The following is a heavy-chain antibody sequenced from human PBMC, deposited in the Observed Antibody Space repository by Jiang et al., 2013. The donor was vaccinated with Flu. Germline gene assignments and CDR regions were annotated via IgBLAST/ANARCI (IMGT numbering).Heavy chain of an antibody. CDR2: IGYNGGAT. J-gene: IGHJ4*02. V-gene: IGHV3-64*07. CDR1: GFNVASFS. Sequence: VQLVESGGGLAQPGGSLSLTCAVSGFNVASFSMHWVRQVPGKGLEYVSRIGYNGGATYYADSVKGRFTISRDNLQNTVSLQMGSLRPEDTAVYYCTRVGPMNYFDSWGQGTLVSVSS. D-gene: IGHD3-16*01. CDR3: TRVGPMNYFDS.